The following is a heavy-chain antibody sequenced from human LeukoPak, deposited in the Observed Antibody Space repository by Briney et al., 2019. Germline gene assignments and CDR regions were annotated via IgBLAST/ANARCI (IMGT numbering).Heavy chain of an antibody. CDR2: IYGGGAT. Sequence: GGSLRLSSVASDVTVSGDYMSWVRQAPGRGLEWVSFIYGGGATKYADSVKGRFTISRDDSQNTVYLHMNSLRVEDTAVYYCARDRYGSEGKSHYMDVWGKGTTVTISS. V-gene: IGHV3-53*01. CDR3: ARDRYGSEGKSHYMDV. J-gene: IGHJ6*03. D-gene: IGHD4-17*01. CDR1: DVTVSGDY.